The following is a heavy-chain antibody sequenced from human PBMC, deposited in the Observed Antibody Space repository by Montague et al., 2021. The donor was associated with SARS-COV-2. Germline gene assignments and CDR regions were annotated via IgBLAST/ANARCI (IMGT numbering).Heavy chain of an antibody. Sequence: SETLSLTCTVSGGSINTPNHYWGWIRQPPGKGLEWVGSMSYSGSSYYNPSLRRRLTISVDTSKNQFSLRLSSVTAADTAVYCCATLLAATGHFDFWGQGTLVTVSS. J-gene: IGHJ4*02. CDR2: MSYSGSS. D-gene: IGHD1-1*01. V-gene: IGHV4-39*01. CDR1: GGSINTPNHY. CDR3: ATLLAATGHFDF.